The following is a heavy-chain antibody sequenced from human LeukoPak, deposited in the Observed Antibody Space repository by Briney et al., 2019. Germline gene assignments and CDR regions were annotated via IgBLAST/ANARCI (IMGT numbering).Heavy chain of an antibody. CDR3: AREYYDFWSGSDDAFDI. Sequence: SETLSHTCTVSGGSISNYYWTWIRQPAGKGLEWIGRIYTSGSTNYNPSLTSRVTMSVDTSKNQFSLKLSSVTAADTAVYYCAREYYDFWSGSDDAFDIWGQGTMVTVSS. CDR2: IYTSGST. CDR1: GGSISNYY. J-gene: IGHJ3*02. D-gene: IGHD3-3*01. V-gene: IGHV4-4*07.